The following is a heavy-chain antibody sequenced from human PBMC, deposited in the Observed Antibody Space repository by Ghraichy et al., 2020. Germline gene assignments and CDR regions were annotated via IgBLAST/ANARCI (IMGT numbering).Heavy chain of an antibody. J-gene: IGHJ6*02. CDR1: GFTFSSYG. D-gene: IGHD3-3*01. V-gene: IGHV3-33*01. CDR3: ARDAARFLEWLPHYGMDV. CDR2: IWYDGSNK. Sequence: GGSLRLSCAASGFTFSSYGMHWVRQAPGKGLEWVAVIWYDGSNKYYADSVKGRFTISRDNSKNTLYLQMNSLRAEDTAVYYCARDAARFLEWLPHYGMDVWGQGTTVTVSS.